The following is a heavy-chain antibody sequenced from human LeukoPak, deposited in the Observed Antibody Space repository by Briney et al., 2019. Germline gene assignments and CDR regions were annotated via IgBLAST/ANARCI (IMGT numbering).Heavy chain of an antibody. J-gene: IGHJ4*02. V-gene: IGHV3-23*01. CDR3: AKGYCSGGSCYPSPLDY. D-gene: IGHD2-15*01. CDR1: GFSFSSYA. CDR2: ISGSGGST. Sequence: PGESLRLSCAASGFSFSSYAMSWVRQAPGKGLEWVSVISGSGGSTYYADSVKGRFTISRDNSKNTLYLQMNSLRAEDTAVYYCAKGYCSGGSCYPSPLDYWGQGTLVTVSS.